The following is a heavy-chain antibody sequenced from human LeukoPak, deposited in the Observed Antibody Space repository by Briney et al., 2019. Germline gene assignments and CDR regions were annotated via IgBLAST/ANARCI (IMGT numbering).Heavy chain of an antibody. CDR2: IGVIVGTT. V-gene: IGHV3-23*01. J-gene: IGHJ6*02. CDR3: ATRGWDTIDYFYGMDV. D-gene: IGHD6-19*01. Sequence: PGGCLRLSCAASGFTFTVDAMRSVRQAPGKGLEWVSSIGVIVGTTYYADTVKGRFTISRDNSKTSLFLQMNSLRAEDTAVYYCATRGWDTIDYFYGMDVWGHGTTVTVSS. CDR1: GFTFTVDA.